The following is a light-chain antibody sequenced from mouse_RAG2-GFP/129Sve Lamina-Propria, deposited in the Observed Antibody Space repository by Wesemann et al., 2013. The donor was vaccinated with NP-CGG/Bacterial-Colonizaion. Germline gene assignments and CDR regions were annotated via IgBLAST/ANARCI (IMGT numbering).Light chain of an antibody. Sequence: DIVMTQSQQIHVHISRRQGQHHLQGQSGCGYCCSLVSNRNQGNLLNYLIYWASTRHTGVPDRFTGSGSGTDFTLTISNVQSEDLADYFCQQYSSYPYMYTFGGGTKLEIK. CDR1: GCGYC. CDR3: QQYSSYPYMYT. CDR2: WAS. V-gene: IGKV6-23*01. J-gene: IGKJ2*01.